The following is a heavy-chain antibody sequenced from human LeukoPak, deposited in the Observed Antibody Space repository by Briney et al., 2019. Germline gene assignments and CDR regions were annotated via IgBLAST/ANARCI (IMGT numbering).Heavy chain of an antibody. CDR1: GYTFTGYY. CDR3: ARGLRLGELSLSLYLN. D-gene: IGHD3-16*02. J-gene: IGHJ4*02. V-gene: IGHV1-2*02. Sequence: GASVKVSCKASGYTFTGYYMHWVRQAPGQGLEWMGWINPNSGGTNYAQKFQGRVTMTRDTSISTAYMELSRLRSDDTAVYYCARGLRLGELSLSLYLNWGQGTLVTVSS. CDR2: INPNSGGT.